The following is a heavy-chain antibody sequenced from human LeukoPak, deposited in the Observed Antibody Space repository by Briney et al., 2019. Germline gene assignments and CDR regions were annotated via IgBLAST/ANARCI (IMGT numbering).Heavy chain of an antibody. CDR1: GFTFSSYW. J-gene: IGHJ4*02. CDR3: ARAKITIFGAMITSPLDY. V-gene: IGHV3-74*01. Sequence: PGGSLRLSCAASGFTFSSYWMHWVRQAPGKWLVWVSRINSDGSSTSYADSVKGRFTISRDNAKNTLYLQMNSLRAEDTAVYYCARAKITIFGAMITSPLDYWGQGTLVTVSS. CDR2: INSDGSST. D-gene: IGHD3-3*01.